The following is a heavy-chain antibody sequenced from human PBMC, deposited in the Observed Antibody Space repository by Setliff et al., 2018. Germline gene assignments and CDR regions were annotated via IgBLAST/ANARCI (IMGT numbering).Heavy chain of an antibody. J-gene: IGHJ4*02. CDR3: AKDPRITMIVVDPGPY. V-gene: IGHV3-30*02. CDR1: GFTFSSYG. Sequence: GGSLRLSCAASGFTFSSYGMHWVRPAPGKGLEWVAFIRYDGSNKYYADSVKGRFTISRDNSKNTLYLQMNSLRAEDTAVYYCAKDPRITMIVVDPGPYWGQGTLVTVSS. CDR2: IRYDGSNK. D-gene: IGHD3-22*01.